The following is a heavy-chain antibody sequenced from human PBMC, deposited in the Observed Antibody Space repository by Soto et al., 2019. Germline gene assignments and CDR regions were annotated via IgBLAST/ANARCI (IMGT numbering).Heavy chain of an antibody. CDR1: LFTFSSYA. Sequence: EVQLLESGGGLVQPGGSLRLSCAAPLFTFSSYAMSWVRQAPGKGLEWVSVMSGSGDRIFYADSVKGRFTISRDNSKSMLYLQMNSLRVEDTAIYYCAKDYGAVAEKWGQGTLVTVSS. D-gene: IGHD6-19*01. V-gene: IGHV3-23*01. CDR3: AKDYGAVAEK. J-gene: IGHJ4*02. CDR2: MSGSGDRI.